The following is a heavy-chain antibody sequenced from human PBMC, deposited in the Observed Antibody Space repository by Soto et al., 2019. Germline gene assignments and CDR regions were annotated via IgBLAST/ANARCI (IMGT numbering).Heavy chain of an antibody. CDR2: TYYRSKWYF. D-gene: IGHD1-7*01. Sequence: QVQLQQSGPGLVRPSQTLSLTCAISGDRVSSTSGVWNWIRQSPSRGLEWLGRTYYRSKWYFDYGVSVKSRIALIPDTSKSQFSLNLNSVTPEYTAVYYCARAKITGTFDSRGQGTLVTVSS. CDR1: GDRVSSTSGV. CDR3: ARAKITGTFDS. J-gene: IGHJ4*02. V-gene: IGHV6-1*01.